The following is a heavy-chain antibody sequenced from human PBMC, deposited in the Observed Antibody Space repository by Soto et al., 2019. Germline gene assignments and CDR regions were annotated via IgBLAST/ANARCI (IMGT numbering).Heavy chain of an antibody. CDR3: ARQVGGWAPWYFDY. J-gene: IGHJ4*02. CDR1: GGSISSGGYY. V-gene: IGHV4-31*03. CDR2: IFYSGTT. Sequence: SETLSLTCTISGGSISSGGYYWSWIRQHPGKGLEWIGYIFYSGTTYYNPSLKSRVTISVDTSKNQFSLKLSSVTAADTAVYYCARQVGGWAPWYFDYWGQGTLVTVSS. D-gene: IGHD6-19*01.